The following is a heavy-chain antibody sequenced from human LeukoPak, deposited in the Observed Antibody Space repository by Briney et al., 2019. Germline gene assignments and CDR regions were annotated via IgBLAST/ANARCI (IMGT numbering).Heavy chain of an antibody. CDR2: ISSSSSTI. CDR3: ARVPRYGGNPGDY. CDR1: GFTFSSYS. J-gene: IGHJ4*02. D-gene: IGHD4-23*01. V-gene: IGHV3-48*02. Sequence: GGSLRLSCAASGFTFSSYSMNWVRQAPGKGLEWVSYISSSSSTIYYADSVEGRFTISRDNAKNSLYLQMNSLRDEDTAVYYCARVPRYGGNPGDYWGQGTLVTVSS.